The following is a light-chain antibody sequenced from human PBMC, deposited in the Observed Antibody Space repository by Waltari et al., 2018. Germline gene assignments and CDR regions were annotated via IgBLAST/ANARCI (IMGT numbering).Light chain of an antibody. Sequence: EIVLTQSPATLSLSPGERATLPCRASQSVGISSAWSQQKPGQAPRLLIYDASNRATGIPVRFSGSGSGTDFTLTISSLEPEDFAVYYCQQRSKWPLAFGQGTKVEIK. CDR2: DAS. CDR3: QQRSKWPLA. J-gene: IGKJ1*01. CDR1: QSVGIS. V-gene: IGKV3-11*01.